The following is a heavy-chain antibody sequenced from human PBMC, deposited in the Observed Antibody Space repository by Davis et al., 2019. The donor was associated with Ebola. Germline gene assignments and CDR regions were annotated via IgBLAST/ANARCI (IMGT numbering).Heavy chain of an antibody. CDR2: IRSKANSYAT. V-gene: IGHV3-73*01. CDR3: ARVGKGLRWRDY. CDR1: GFTFSGSA. D-gene: IGHD4-23*01. Sequence: GGSLRLSCAASGFTFSGSAMPWVRQASGKGLKWVGRIRSKANSYATAYAASVKGRFTISRDDSKNTAYLQMNSLRAEDTAVYYCARVGKGLRWRDYWGQGTLVTVSS. J-gene: IGHJ4*02.